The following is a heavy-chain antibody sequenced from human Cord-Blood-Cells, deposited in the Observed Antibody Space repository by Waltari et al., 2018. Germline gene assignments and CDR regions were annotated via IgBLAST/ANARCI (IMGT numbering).Heavy chain of an antibody. CDR1: GFTFSSSA. D-gene: IGHD6-13*01. CDR3: AKDAGQQQLGLAFDI. Sequence: EVQLLESGGGLVQPGGSLRLSCAASGFTFSSSAMRWVSQASGKGLEWVSAISGSGGSTYYADSVKGRFTISRDNSKNTLYLQMNSLRAEDTAVYYCAKDAGQQQLGLAFDIWGQGTMVTVSS. V-gene: IGHV3-23*01. J-gene: IGHJ3*02. CDR2: ISGSGGST.